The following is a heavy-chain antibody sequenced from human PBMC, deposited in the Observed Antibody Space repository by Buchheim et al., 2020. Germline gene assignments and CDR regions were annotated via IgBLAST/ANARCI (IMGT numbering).Heavy chain of an antibody. CDR1: GFTFSSYG. V-gene: IGHV3-30*18. CDR3: TKKGTGGFFGY. CDR2: ISYDGSNK. J-gene: IGHJ4*02. D-gene: IGHD1-1*01. Sequence: QVQLVESGGGVVQPGRSLRLSCAASGFTFSSYGMHWVRQAPGKGLEWVAVISYDGSNKYYADSVKGRFTISRDNSKNTLYLQMNSLRAEDTAVYYCTKKGTGGFFGYWGQGTL.